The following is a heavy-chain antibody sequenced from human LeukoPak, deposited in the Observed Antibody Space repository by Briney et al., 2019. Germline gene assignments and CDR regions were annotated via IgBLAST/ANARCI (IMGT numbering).Heavy chain of an antibody. D-gene: IGHD5-18*01. CDR2: IYYGVKT. CDR1: GGSISSSGGYY. Sequence: SETLSLTCTVSGGSISSSGGYYWSWIRQHPGKGLEWIGYIYYGVKTYYHPSLKGRVAISAYTSKNQFSLLLSSVTAADTAVYYCGRGLSYGFVYWGQGTLVAVSS. V-gene: IGHV4-31*03. J-gene: IGHJ4*02. CDR3: GRGLSYGFVY.